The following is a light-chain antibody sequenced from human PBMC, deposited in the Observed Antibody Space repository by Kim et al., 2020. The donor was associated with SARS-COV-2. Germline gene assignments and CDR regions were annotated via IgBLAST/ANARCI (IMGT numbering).Light chain of an antibody. Sequence: GQSVTISCDGHSIDDGAYNYVSWYQQPPGKAPKLMLYDVTNQPSGVSNRFSGSKSGNTASLSISGLQAEDEADYYCSSYSSSSPHVFGTGTKVTVL. CDR2: DVT. J-gene: IGLJ1*01. CDR3: SSYSSSSPHV. CDR1: SIDDGAYNY. V-gene: IGLV2-14*03.